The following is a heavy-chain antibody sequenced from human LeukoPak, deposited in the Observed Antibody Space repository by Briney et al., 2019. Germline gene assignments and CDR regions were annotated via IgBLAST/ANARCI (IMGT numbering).Heavy chain of an antibody. J-gene: IGHJ4*02. CDR2: INPHGGAT. CDR3: ARAGWFCDYTTQVAVAGVHFDY. V-gene: IGHV1-2*02. D-gene: IGHD6-19*01. Sequence: ASVKVSCKASGYTFTAYYLHWVRQAPGQGLEWMGWINPHGGATNYAQKFQGGVTMTRDTSISTAYMELNSLRSDDAAVYYCARAGWFCDYTTQVAVAGVHFDYWGQGTLVTVSS. CDR1: GYTFTAYY.